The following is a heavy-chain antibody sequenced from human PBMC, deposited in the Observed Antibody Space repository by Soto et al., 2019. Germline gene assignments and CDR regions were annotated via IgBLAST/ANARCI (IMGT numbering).Heavy chain of an antibody. CDR2: TYYRSNWYT. Sequence: SPTLSLTCAISGDSVSTNSATWDWIRQSPSRGLEWLGRTYYRSNWYTDYAVSVKGRITISPDTSNNQLSLQLNSIAAADTAVYYCAAEAPRGTYYDFWGQGMLVTLSS. D-gene: IGHD1-26*01. J-gene: IGHJ4*02. CDR3: AAEAPRGTYYDF. CDR1: GDSVSTNSAT. V-gene: IGHV6-1*01.